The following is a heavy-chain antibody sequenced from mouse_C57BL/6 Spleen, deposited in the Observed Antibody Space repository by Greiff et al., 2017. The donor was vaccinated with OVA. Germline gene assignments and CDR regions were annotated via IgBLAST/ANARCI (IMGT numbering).Heavy chain of an antibody. CDR1: GFTFSSYG. D-gene: IGHD4-1*01. V-gene: IGHV5-6*01. J-gene: IGHJ2*01. Sequence: EVHLVESGGDLVKPGGSLKLSCAASGFTFSSYGMSWVRQTPDKRLEWVATISSGGSYTYYPDSVKGRFTISRDNAKNTLYLQMSSLKSEDTAMYYCARRGTGTDYFDYWGQGTTLTVSS. CDR2: ISSGGSYT. CDR3: ARRGTGTDYFDY.